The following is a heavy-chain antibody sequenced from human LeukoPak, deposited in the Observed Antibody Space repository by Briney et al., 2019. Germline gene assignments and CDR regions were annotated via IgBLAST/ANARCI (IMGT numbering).Heavy chain of an antibody. J-gene: IGHJ4*02. Sequence: ASVKVSCKASGYTFTSYYMHWVRQAPGQGLEWMGIINPSGGSTSYAQKFQGRVTMTRDTSTSTVYMVLSSLRSEDTAVYYCARELWDCSSTSCTRVYRDWGQGTLVTVSS. CDR3: ARELWDCSSTSCTRVYRD. D-gene: IGHD2-2*01. CDR2: INPSGGST. V-gene: IGHV1-46*01. CDR1: GYTFTSYY.